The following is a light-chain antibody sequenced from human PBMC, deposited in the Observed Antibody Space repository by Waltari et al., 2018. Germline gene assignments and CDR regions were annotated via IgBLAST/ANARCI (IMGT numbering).Light chain of an antibody. CDR3: QQYYGSPYT. J-gene: IGKJ2*01. CDR1: QSVLYSSNNKNY. CDR2: CAS. V-gene: IGKV4-1*01. Sequence: DIVLTQPPDPLAVSLGERANTNCKSSQSVLYSSNNKNYLTWYQQKPGQHPKVLIYCASSRQSGVPYRFSGSGSGTDFTLTISSLQAEDLAVYYCQQYYGSPYTFGQGTKLEIK.